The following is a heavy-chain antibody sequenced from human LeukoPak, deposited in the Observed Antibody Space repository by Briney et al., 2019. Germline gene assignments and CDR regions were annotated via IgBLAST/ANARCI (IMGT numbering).Heavy chain of an antibody. V-gene: IGHV3-48*01. CDR1: GFTFNSYS. D-gene: IGHD3-22*01. CDR3: AKDLGPITMIEHPFDY. CDR2: ISSSSTTI. J-gene: IGHJ4*02. Sequence: PGGSLRLSCAASGFTFNSYSMNWVRQAPGKGLEWGSYISSSSTTIYYADSVKGRFTISRDNSKNTLYLQMNSLRAEDTAVYYCAKDLGPITMIEHPFDYWGQGTLVTVSS.